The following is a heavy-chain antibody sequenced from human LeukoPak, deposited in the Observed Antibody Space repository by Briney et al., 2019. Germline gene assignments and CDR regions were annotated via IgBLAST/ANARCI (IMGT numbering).Heavy chain of an antibody. D-gene: IGHD3-10*01. V-gene: IGHV3-30*02. CDR3: AKTPLLWFGELLEFRNSDYYMDV. J-gene: IGHJ6*03. CDR2: IRYDGSNK. CDR1: GFTFSSYG. Sequence: GGSLRLSCAASGFTFSSYGMHWVRQAPGKGLEWVAFIRYDGSNKYYADSVKGRFTISRDNSKNTLYLQMNSLRAEDTAVYYCAKTPLLWFGELLEFRNSDYYMDVWGKGTTVTVS.